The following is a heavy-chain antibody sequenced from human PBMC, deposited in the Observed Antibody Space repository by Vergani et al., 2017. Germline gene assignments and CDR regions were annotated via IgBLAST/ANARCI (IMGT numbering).Heavy chain of an antibody. Sequence: QLQLQESGPGLVKPSETLSLTCTVSGGSISSSGYYWSWIRQHPGKGREWIGYIYYSGSTYYNPSLKSRGTTSVDTSKNQFSLKLSSVTAADTVVYYCASSYSSSDHAFDIWGQGTMVTVSS. D-gene: IGHD6-6*01. CDR2: IYYSGST. CDR1: GGSISSSGYY. V-gene: IGHV4-31*03. CDR3: ASSYSSSDHAFDI. J-gene: IGHJ3*02.